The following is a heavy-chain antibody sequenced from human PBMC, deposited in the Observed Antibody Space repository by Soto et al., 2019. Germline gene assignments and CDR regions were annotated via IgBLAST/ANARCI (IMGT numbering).Heavy chain of an antibody. CDR3: ARVGIQLWSDPRAYYGMDV. CDR1: GGSISSYY. Sequence: PSETLSLTCTVSGGSISSYYWSWIRQPPGKGLEWIGYIYYSGSTNYNPSLKSRVTISVDTSKNQFSLKLSSVTAADTAVYYCARVGIQLWSDPRAYYGMDVWGQGTTVTVSS. J-gene: IGHJ6*02. V-gene: IGHV4-59*01. CDR2: IYYSGST. D-gene: IGHD5-18*01.